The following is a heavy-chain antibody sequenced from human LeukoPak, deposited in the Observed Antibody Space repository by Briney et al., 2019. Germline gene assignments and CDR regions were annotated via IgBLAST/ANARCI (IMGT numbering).Heavy chain of an antibody. D-gene: IGHD5-12*01. CDR1: GGSISSDSYY. CDR2: IYASGKI. V-gene: IGHV4-61*02. J-gene: IGHJ4*02. CDR3: ARGTWATSFDY. Sequence: KTSETLSLTCTVSGGSISSDSYYWSWIRQPAGKGLEWIGRIYASGKIDYNPSLKSRVTISVDTSKNQFSLKLSSVTAADTAVYYCARGTWATSFDYWGQGTLVTVSS.